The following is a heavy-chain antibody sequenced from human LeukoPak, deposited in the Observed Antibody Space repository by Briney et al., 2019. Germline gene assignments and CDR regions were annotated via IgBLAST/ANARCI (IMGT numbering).Heavy chain of an antibody. D-gene: IGHD3-10*01. CDR3: ARATMVRGVISQ. V-gene: IGHV4-59*01. CDR2: IYYSGST. J-gene: IGHJ4*02. Sequence: SETLSLTCTVSGGSISSYYWSWIRQPPGKGLEWIGYIYYSGSTNYNPSLKSRVTISVDTSKNQFSLKLSSVTAADTAVYYCARATMVRGVISQWGQGTLVTVSS. CDR1: GGSISSYY.